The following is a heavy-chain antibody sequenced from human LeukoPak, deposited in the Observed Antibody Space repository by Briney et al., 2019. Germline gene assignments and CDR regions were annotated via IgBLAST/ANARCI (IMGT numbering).Heavy chain of an antibody. V-gene: IGHV3-7*01. J-gene: IGHJ4*02. CDR1: GITFSRFW. D-gene: IGHD2-21*01. CDR3: AREGEGLDY. CDR2: INEDGSEK. Sequence: GGSLRLSCAASGITFSRFWMSWVRQAPGKVLQWVANINEDGSEKHYVDSVKGRFTISRDNAENSLYLQMNSLRAEDTAVYYCAREGEGLDYWGQGTLVTVSS.